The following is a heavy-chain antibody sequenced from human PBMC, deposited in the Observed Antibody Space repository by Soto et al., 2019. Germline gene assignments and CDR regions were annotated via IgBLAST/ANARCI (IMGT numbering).Heavy chain of an antibody. V-gene: IGHV3-7*01. CDR2: IMQDGTEK. J-gene: IGHJ4*02. Sequence: EVQLVESGGGLVQPGGSQRLSCAASGFSFSSYWMNWVRQAPGKGLEWVANIMQDGTEKYYVDSVKGRFTISRDNAKKILYLEMNSLRGEDTAVYYCAKDLQVAFNWGQGTLVTVSS. CDR1: GFSFSSYW. D-gene: IGHD5-12*01. CDR3: AKDLQVAFN.